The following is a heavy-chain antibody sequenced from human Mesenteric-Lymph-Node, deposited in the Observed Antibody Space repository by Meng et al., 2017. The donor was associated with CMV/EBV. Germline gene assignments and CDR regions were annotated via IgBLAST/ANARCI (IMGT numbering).Heavy chain of an antibody. CDR1: GFTFSRSA. J-gene: IGHJ4*02. CDR3: AKDGCTNGVCYMDY. V-gene: IGHV3-23*01. CDR2: ISGSGGST. Sequence: ASGFTFSRSAMSWVGQATGKGLGWVSTISGSGGSTYYADSVKGRFTISRDNSKNTLYLQMDSLRAEDTAVYYCAKDGCTNGVCYMDYWGQGTLVTVSS. D-gene: IGHD2-8*01.